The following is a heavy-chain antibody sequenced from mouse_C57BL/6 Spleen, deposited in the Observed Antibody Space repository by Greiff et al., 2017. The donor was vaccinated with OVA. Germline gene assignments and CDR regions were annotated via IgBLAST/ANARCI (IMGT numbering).Heavy chain of an antibody. CDR1: GYTFTNYC. CDR3: ARGGLRYGVDY. D-gene: IGHD1-1*02. Sequence: VQLQQSGPELVRPGASVKLSCKASGYTFTNYCMNWVKQSHGKSLEWIGDINPNNGGTRYNQKFKGKATLTVDKSSSTAYMELRSLTSEDSAVYYCARGGLRYGVDYWGQGTLVTVSA. CDR2: INPNNGGT. J-gene: IGHJ3*01. V-gene: IGHV1-26*01.